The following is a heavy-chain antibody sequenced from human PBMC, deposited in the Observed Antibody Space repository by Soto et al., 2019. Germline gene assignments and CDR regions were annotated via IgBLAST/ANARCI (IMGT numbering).Heavy chain of an antibody. CDR1: GYTFTSSY. V-gene: IGHV1-46*03. CDR3: TRSLMEGDY. Sequence: QVQLVQSGAEVKKPGASVKVSCKASGYTFTSSYINWVRQAPGQGLEWMAIINPNGGSTNYAQKFQGRVTVTRDTSTSTVYMELSSLTSEDTAVYYCTRSLMEGDYWGQGTLVTVSA. CDR2: INPNGGST. D-gene: IGHD3-10*01. J-gene: IGHJ4*02.